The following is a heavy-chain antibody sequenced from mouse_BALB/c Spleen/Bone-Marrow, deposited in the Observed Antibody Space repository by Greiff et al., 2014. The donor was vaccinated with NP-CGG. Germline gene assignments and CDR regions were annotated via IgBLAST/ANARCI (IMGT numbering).Heavy chain of an antibody. CDR2: IYPGDGST. V-gene: IGHV1S56*01. D-gene: IGHD3-2*01. CDR3: AMTARGGFAY. Sequence: QVQLKESGPELVKPGALVKISCKASGYTFTSYDINWAKQRPGQGLEWIGWIYPGDGSTKYNEKFKGKATLTADKSSSTAYMQVSSLTSENSAVYFCAMTARGGFAYWGQGTLVTVSA. J-gene: IGHJ3*01. CDR1: GYTFTSYD.